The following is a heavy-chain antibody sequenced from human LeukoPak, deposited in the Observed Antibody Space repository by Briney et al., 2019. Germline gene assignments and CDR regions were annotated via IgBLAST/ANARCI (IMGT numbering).Heavy chain of an antibody. Sequence: PGGSLRLSCAASGFTFSSYSMNWVRQAPGKGLEWVAFTRYDESNKYYADSVKGRFTISRDNSKNTLYLQMNSLRAEDAAVYYCATEGSFDYWGQGTLVTVSS. CDR1: GFTFSSYS. V-gene: IGHV3-30*02. CDR3: ATEGSFDY. J-gene: IGHJ4*02. CDR2: TRYDESNK.